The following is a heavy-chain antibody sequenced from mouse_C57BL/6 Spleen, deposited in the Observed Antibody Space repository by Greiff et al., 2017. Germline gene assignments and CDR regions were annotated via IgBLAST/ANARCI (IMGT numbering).Heavy chain of an antibody. J-gene: IGHJ1*03. CDR1: GFTFRDYG. Sequence: EVQLVESGGGLVKPGGSLKLSCAASGFTFRDYGMHWVRQAPEKGLEWVAYISSGSSTIYYADTVKGRFTISRDNAKNTLFLQMTSLRSEDTAMYYCARGIYYYGSSYYWYFDVWGTGTTVTVSS. D-gene: IGHD1-1*01. CDR2: ISSGSSTI. CDR3: ARGIYYYGSSYYWYFDV. V-gene: IGHV5-17*01.